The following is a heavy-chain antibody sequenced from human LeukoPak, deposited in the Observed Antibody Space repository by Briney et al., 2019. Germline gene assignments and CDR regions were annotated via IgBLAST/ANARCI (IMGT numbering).Heavy chain of an antibody. CDR3: ARVYAGSGWTYYFDY. V-gene: IGHV4-30-2*01. CDR2: IYHSGST. D-gene: IGHD6-19*01. J-gene: IGHJ4*02. Sequence: PSETLSLTCAVSGGSISSGGYSWSWIRQPPGKGLEWIGYIYHSGSTYYNPSLKSQVTISVDRSKNQFSLKLSSVTAADTAVYYCARVYAGSGWTYYFDYWGQGTQVTVSS. CDR1: GGSISSGGYS.